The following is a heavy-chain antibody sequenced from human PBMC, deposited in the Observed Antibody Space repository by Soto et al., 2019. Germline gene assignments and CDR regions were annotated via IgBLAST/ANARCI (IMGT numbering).Heavy chain of an antibody. CDR2: VYFSGST. CDR3: ARIDGDYGHNWFDP. V-gene: IGHV4-61*01. Sequence: QVQLKESGPGLLKPSETLSLTCTVSGASVSSASYYWAWLRQPPGRGLEWIGSVYFSGSTSYLPSLKSRVTVSVDTSKNQFSLNLASVTASDSTVYYCARIDGDYGHNWFDPWGQGTLVIVSS. J-gene: IGHJ5*02. D-gene: IGHD4-17*01. CDR1: GASVSSASYY.